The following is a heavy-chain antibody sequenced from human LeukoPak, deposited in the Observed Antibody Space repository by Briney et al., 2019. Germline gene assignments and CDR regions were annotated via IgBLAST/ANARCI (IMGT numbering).Heavy chain of an antibody. Sequence: SVKVSCKASGGTFSSYAISWVRQAPGQGLEWMGGIIPIFGAANYAQKFQGRVTITADESTSTTYMELSSLRSEDTAVYYCANLESTSHVGWGQGTLVTVSS. CDR1: GGTFSSYA. V-gene: IGHV1-69*13. J-gene: IGHJ4*02. CDR3: ANLESTSHVG. CDR2: IIPIFGAA. D-gene: IGHD2-2*01.